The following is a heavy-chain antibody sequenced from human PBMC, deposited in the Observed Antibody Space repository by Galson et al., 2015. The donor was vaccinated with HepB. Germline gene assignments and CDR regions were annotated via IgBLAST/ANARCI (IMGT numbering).Heavy chain of an antibody. V-gene: IGHV3-48*04. D-gene: IGHD2/OR15-2a*01. CDR3: ARGGPGHTLDY. Sequence: LRLSCAASGFTFSSYPMNWVRQAPGKGLEWVSYISSSSSTIYYADSVKGRFTISRDNAKNSLYLQMNSLRAEDTAVYYCARGGPGHTLDYWGQGTLVTVSS. CDR2: ISSSSSTI. J-gene: IGHJ4*02. CDR1: GFTFSSYP.